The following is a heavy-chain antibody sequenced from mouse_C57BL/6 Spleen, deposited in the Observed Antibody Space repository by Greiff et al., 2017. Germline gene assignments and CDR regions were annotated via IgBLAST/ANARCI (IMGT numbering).Heavy chain of an antibody. J-gene: IGHJ1*03. CDR3: ARSDYSNPYWYFDV. V-gene: IGHV1-66*01. CDR2: IYPGSGNT. Sequence: QVQLQQSGPELVKPGASVKISCKASGYSFTSYYIHWVKQRPGQGLEWIGWIYPGSGNTKYNEKFKGKATLTADTSSSTAYMQLSSLTSEDSAVYYCARSDYSNPYWYFDVWGTGTTVTVSS. D-gene: IGHD2-5*01. CDR1: GYSFTSYY.